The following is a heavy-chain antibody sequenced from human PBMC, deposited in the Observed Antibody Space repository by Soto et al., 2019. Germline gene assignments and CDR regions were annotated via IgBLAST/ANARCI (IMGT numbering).Heavy chain of an antibody. J-gene: IGHJ4*02. D-gene: IGHD5-12*01. Sequence: PSETLSLTCTVSGGSISSYYWSWIRQPPGKGLEWIGYIYYSGSTNYNPSLKSRVTISVDTSKNQFSLKLSSVTAADTAVYYCARVKDIVATIIFYSWGQGTQLTVSS. CDR3: ARVKDIVATIIFYS. V-gene: IGHV4-59*01. CDR1: GGSISSYY. CDR2: IYYSGST.